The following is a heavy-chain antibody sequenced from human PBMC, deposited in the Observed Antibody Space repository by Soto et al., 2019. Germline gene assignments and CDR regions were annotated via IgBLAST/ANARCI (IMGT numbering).Heavy chain of an antibody. V-gene: IGHV4-4*02. J-gene: IGHJ6*02. CDR1: GASITTPNW. CDR2: IFHSGTT. Sequence: SETLSLTCAVSGASITTPNWWSWVRQPPGKGLEWIAEIFHSGTTNYSPSLKSRVTISEDTSKNHFSLKLTSVTAADTAVYFCARLQYCSTTSCPWGMDVWGQGTTVTVSS. D-gene: IGHD2-2*01. CDR3: ARLQYCSTTSCPWGMDV.